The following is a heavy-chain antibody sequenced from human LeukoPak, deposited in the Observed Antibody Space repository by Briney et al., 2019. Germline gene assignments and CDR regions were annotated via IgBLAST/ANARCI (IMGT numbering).Heavy chain of an antibody. V-gene: IGHV3-48*03. CDR1: GFTFSSYE. CDR2: ISSSGSTI. Sequence: GGSLRLSCAASGFTFSSYEMNWVRQAPGKGLEWVSYISSSGSTIYYADSVKGRFTISRDNAKNSLYLQMNSLRAEDTAVYYCARAAESGTYRAAMDYWGQGTLVTVSS. J-gene: IGHJ4*02. D-gene: IGHD4-11*01. CDR3: ARAAESGTYRAAMDY.